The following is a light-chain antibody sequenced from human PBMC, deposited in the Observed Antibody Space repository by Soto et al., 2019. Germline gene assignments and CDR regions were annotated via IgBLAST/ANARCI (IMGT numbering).Light chain of an antibody. CDR2: GAS. CDR3: EQRITWPLT. Sequence: EIVLTQSPATLSLSPGERATLSCRASQSISSHLAWYQQKPGQAPRLLIYGASNRATGIPARFSGSGSGTDFTLAICSLETEDVAVYFCEQRITWPLTFGGGTKVAIK. J-gene: IGKJ4*01. V-gene: IGKV3-11*01. CDR1: QSISSH.